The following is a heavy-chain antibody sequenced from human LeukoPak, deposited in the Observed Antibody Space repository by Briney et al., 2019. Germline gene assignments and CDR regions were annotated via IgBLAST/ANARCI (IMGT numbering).Heavy chain of an antibody. CDR1: GGSISSSSYY. D-gene: IGHD4-11*01. V-gene: IGHV4-39*01. J-gene: IGHJ4*02. CDR3: ARPRPDSNYGLVLDY. Sequence: SETLSLTCTVSGGSISSSSYYWGWIRQPPGKGLEWIGSIYYSGSTYYNPSLKSRVTISVDTSKNQFSLKLSSVTAADTAVYYCARPRPDSNYGLVLDYWGRGTLVTVSS. CDR2: IYYSGST.